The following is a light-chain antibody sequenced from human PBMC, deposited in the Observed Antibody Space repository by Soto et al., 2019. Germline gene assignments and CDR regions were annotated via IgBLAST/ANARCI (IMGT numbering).Light chain of an antibody. Sequence: QSALTQPRSVTGSPGQSVTISCTGTSSDVGGYNYVSWYQQHPGKAPKLMIYDVSKRPSGVPDRFSGSKSGNTASLTISGLQADDEADYYCCSYAGSYTFGYVFGTGTKVTVL. CDR2: DVS. CDR1: SSDVGGYNY. CDR3: CSYAGSYTFGYV. V-gene: IGLV2-11*01. J-gene: IGLJ1*01.